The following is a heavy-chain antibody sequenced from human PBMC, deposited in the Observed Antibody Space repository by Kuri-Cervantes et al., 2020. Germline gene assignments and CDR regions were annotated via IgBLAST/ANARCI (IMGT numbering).Heavy chain of an antibody. CDR2: INPNSGGT. CDR1: GYTFTGYY. D-gene: IGHD4-11*01. CDR3: ARALDYTSPRADFDY. Sequence: ASVKVSCKASGYTFTGYYMHWVRQAPGQGLEWMGWINPNSGGTNYAQKFQGRVTMTRNTSISTAYMELSSLRSEDTAVYYCARALDYTSPRADFDYWGQGTLVTVSS. V-gene: IGHV1-2*02. J-gene: IGHJ4*02.